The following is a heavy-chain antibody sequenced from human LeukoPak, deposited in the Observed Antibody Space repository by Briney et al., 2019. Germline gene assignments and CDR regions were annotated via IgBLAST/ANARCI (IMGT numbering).Heavy chain of an antibody. Sequence: PGGSLRLSCAASGFTVSSNEMSWVRQAPGKGLEWVSSISGGSTYYADSRKGRFTISRDNSKNTLHLQMNSLRAEDTAAYYRLEGPNCSSTSCYSYYFDYWGQGTLVTVSS. V-gene: IGHV3-38-3*01. CDR3: LEGPNCSSTSCYSYYFDY. CDR1: GFTVSSNE. J-gene: IGHJ4*02. CDR2: ISGGST. D-gene: IGHD2-2*01.